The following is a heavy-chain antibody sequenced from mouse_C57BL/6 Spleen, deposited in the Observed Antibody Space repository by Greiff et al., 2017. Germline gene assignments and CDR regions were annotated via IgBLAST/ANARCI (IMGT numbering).Heavy chain of an antibody. Sequence: VQLQQSGAELVRPGTSVKVSCKASGYAFTNYLIEWVKQRPGQGLEWIGVINPGSGGTNYNEKFKGKATLTADKSSSTAYMQLSSLTSEDSAVYFCARWGGDYDFDVWGTGTTVTVSS. CDR2: INPGSGGT. CDR1: GYAFTNYL. V-gene: IGHV1-54*01. J-gene: IGHJ1*03. CDR3: ARWGGDYDFDV. D-gene: IGHD2-4*01.